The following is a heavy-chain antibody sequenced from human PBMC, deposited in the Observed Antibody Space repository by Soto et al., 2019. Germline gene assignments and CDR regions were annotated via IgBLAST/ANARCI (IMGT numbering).Heavy chain of an antibody. CDR1: GGSISSSSYY. V-gene: IGHV4-39*01. J-gene: IGHJ6*03. CDR2: IYYSGST. CDR3: ARHLYYYMDV. Sequence: SETLSLTCTVSGGSISSSSYYRGWIRQPPGKGLEWIGSIYYSGSTYYNPSLKSRVTISVDTSKNQFSLKLSSVTAADTAVYYCARHLYYYMDVWGKGTTVTVSS.